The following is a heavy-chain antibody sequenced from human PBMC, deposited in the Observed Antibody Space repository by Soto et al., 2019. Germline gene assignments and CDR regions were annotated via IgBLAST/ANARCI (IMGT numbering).Heavy chain of an antibody. CDR2: ISAYNGNT. CDR3: ARSYRPTYYDFWSGYTSGAFDI. Sequence: ASVKVSCKASGYTFTSYGISWVRQAPGQGLEWMGWISAYNGNTNYAQKLQGRVTMTTDTSTSTAYMELRSLRSDDTAVYYCARSYRPTYYDFWSGYTSGAFDIWGQGTMVTVSS. CDR1: GYTFTSYG. V-gene: IGHV1-18*04. J-gene: IGHJ3*02. D-gene: IGHD3-3*01.